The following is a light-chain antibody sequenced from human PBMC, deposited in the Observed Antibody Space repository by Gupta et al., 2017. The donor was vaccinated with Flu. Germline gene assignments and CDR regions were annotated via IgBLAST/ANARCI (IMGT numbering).Light chain of an antibody. CDR3: QVWDTTSDRRWV. CDR2: DDS. Sequence: KTARSSCGGSNIGSKSVHWYQQKPGQAPVLVVYDDSDRPSGIPERFSGSNSEGTATLSISRVEAGDEADYYCQVWDTTSDRRWVFGGGTKLTVL. J-gene: IGLJ3*02. CDR1: NIGSKS. V-gene: IGLV3-21*03.